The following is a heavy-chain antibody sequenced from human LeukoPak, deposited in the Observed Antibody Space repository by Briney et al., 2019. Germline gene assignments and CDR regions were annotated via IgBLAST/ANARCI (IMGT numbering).Heavy chain of an antibody. J-gene: IGHJ5*02. V-gene: IGHV4-30-4*01. CDR3: ASLDSNFWFDP. CDR1: GGSISSGDYY. CDR2: IYYSGST. Sequence: SQTLSLTCTVSGGSISSGDYYWSWIRQPPGKGLEWIGYIYYSGSTYYNPSPKSRVTISVDTSKNQFSLKLSSVTAADTAVYYCASLDSNFWFDPWGQGTLVTVSS. D-gene: IGHD3-22*01.